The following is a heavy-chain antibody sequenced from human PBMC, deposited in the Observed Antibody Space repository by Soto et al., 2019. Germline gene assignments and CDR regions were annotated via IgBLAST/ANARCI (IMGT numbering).Heavy chain of an antibody. CDR1: GFTITAYW. V-gene: IGHV3-74*03. D-gene: IGHD3-3*02. CDR2: VGIDGSSI. J-gene: IGHJ6*02. Sequence: EVQLVESGGGLAQPGGSLRLSCAASGFTITAYWMHWVRQAPGKGLVWVSRVGIDGSSITYADSVKGRFTISRDNAKNTVYLQMNSLRDEDTAVYYCTRGAFEHAMDVWGQGTTVTVSS. CDR3: TRGAFEHAMDV.